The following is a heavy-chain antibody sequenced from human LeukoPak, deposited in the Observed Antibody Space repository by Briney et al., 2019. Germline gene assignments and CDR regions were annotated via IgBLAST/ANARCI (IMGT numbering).Heavy chain of an antibody. Sequence: PSETLSLTCAVYGGSFSGYYWGWIRQPPGKGLEWIGSIYHSGSTYYNPSLKSRVTISVDTSKNQFSLKLSSVTAADTAVYYCARGLGSYYKYNWFDPWGQGTLVTVSS. CDR1: GGSFSGYY. J-gene: IGHJ5*02. V-gene: IGHV4-38-2*01. D-gene: IGHD3-10*01. CDR3: ARGLGSYYKYNWFDP. CDR2: IYHSGST.